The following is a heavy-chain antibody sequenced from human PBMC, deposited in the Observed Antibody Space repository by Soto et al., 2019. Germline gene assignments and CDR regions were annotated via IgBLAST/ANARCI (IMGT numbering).Heavy chain of an antibody. D-gene: IGHD3-3*01. CDR2: IYYSGST. CDR1: GGSISSYY. V-gene: IGHV4-59*01. Sequence: PSETLSLTCTVSGGSISSYYWSWIRQPPGKGPEWIGYIYYSGSTNYNPSLKSRVTISVDTSKNQFSLKLSSVTAADTAVYYCARGTTDVLRFLEWLPNWFDPWGQGTLVTVS. J-gene: IGHJ5*02. CDR3: ARGTTDVLRFLEWLPNWFDP.